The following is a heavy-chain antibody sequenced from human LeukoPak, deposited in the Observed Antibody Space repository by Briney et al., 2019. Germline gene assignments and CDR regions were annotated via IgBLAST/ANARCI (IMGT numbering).Heavy chain of an antibody. CDR2: ISAYNGNT. CDR1: GYTFTSYG. D-gene: IGHD6-19*01. V-gene: IGHV1-18*01. Sequence: ASVKVSCKASGYTFTSYGISWVRQAPGQGVEWMGWISAYNGNTNYAQKLQGRVTMTTDTSTSTAYMELRSLRSDDTAVYYCARDPGYSSGWYSNWFDLWGQGTLVTVSS. CDR3: ARDPGYSSGWYSNWFDL. J-gene: IGHJ5*02.